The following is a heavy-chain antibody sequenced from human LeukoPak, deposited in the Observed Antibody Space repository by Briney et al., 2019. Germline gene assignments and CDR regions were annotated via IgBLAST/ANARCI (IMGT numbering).Heavy chain of an antibody. CDR1: GFTFSSYS. CDR2: ITSSSASI. Sequence: GGSLRLSCAASGFTFSSYSMNWVRQAPGKGLEWVSSITSSSASIYYADSVKGRFTISRDNAKNSLYLQMNSLRAEGTAVYYCARTYYDILTGYNPYFDYWGQGTLVTVSS. CDR3: ARTYYDILTGYNPYFDY. V-gene: IGHV3-21*01. J-gene: IGHJ4*02. D-gene: IGHD3-9*01.